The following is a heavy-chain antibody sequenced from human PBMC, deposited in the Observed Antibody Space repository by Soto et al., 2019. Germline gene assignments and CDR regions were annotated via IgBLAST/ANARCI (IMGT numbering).Heavy chain of an antibody. CDR3: ARDTRLAVADEGAFDN. CDR2: IWHDGTNR. Sequence: QVQLVESGGGVVQPGRSMRLSCAASAVSFSYDGMHWVRQAPGKGLEWVAVIWHDGTNRYYADSVNGRFTISRDNSKNTLYLQMNRLRAEDTAVYFCARDTRLAVADEGAFDNWCQGTLVTVSS. CDR1: AVSFSYDG. D-gene: IGHD6-19*01. V-gene: IGHV3-33*01. J-gene: IGHJ4*02.